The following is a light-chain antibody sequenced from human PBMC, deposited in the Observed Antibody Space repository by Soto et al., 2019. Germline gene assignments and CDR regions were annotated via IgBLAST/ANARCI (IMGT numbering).Light chain of an antibody. CDR3: QQYSSYSPWL. CDR1: QSVNAW. J-gene: IGKJ1*01. V-gene: IGKV1-5*03. Sequence: DIQVAQSPSTLSASVGDRVTITCRASQSVNAWLAWYQQKPGTAPKLLIYKASTLDRGVSSRFSGSGSGTEFTLTISSLQPEDSATYYCQQYSSYSPWLFGQETKVEI. CDR2: KAS.